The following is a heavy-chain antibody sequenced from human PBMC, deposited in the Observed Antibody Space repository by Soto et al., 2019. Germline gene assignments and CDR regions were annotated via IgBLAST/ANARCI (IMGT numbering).Heavy chain of an antibody. CDR2: IIPFLGVT. J-gene: IGHJ4*02. V-gene: IGHV1-69*08. CDR1: GGTYSPYT. D-gene: IGHD3-10*01. CDR3: ARDRESSVSKRSFGGL. Sequence: QVQLVQSGAEVKKPGSSVKVSCKSSGGTYSPYTINWVRQAPGQGLEWMGRIIPFLGVTNYGLKFQARVTITADKATNTAYLGLRRLRFEDTAVYYCARDRESSVSKRSFGGLWGRGPLVTLSS.